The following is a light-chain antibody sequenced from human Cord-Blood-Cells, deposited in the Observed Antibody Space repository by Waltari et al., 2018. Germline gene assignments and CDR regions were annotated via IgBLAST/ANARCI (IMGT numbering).Light chain of an antibody. CDR3: CSYAGSSTFDVV. J-gene: IGLJ2*01. CDR1: SSDVGGYNL. Sequence: QSALTPPAPVSGSPGKSITIPCTGTSSDVGGYNLVSWSQQHPGKAPKLMIYEVSKRPSGVSNRFSGSKSGNTASLTISGLQAEDEADYYCCSYAGSSTFDVVFGGGTKLTVL. CDR2: EVS. V-gene: IGLV2-23*02.